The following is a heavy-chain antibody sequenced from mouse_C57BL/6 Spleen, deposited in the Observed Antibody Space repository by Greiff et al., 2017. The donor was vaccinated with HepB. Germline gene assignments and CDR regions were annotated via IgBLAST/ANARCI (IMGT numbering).Heavy chain of an antibody. D-gene: IGHD1-1*01. V-gene: IGHV2-5*01. J-gene: IGHJ1*03. CDR2: IWRGGST. CDR1: GFSLTSYG. CDR3: AKEGAGSSWYFDV. Sequence: QVQLQQSGPGLVQPSQSLSITCTVSGFSLTSYGVHWVRQSPGKGLEWLGVIWRGGSTDYNAAFMSRLSITKDNSKSQVFFKMNSLQADDTAIYYCAKEGAGSSWYFDVWGTGTTVTVSS.